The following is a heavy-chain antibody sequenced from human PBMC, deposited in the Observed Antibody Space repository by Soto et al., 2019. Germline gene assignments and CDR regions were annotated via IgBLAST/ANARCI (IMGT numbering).Heavy chain of an antibody. D-gene: IGHD3-22*01. CDR2: IITIVGTA. J-gene: IGHJ4*02. Sequence: QVQLVQSGAEVKKPGSSVKVSCTASGFTFSSYAISWVRQAPGQGLEWMGGIITIVGTANYAQKFQGRATMTADESTSTAYMEPSSLRSEDTAVYYCARVSPRGNYYDSSFDYWGQGTLVTVSS. CDR3: ARVSPRGNYYDSSFDY. CDR1: GFTFSSYA. V-gene: IGHV1-69*01.